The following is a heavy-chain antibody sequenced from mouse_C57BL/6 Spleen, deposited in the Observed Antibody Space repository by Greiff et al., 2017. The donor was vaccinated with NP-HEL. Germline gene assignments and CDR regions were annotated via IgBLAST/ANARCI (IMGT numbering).Heavy chain of an antibody. CDR1: GYTFTSYW. CDR2: RDPNSGGT. D-gene: IGHD4-1*01. CDR3: ARGKITGSYYYAMDY. J-gene: IGHJ4*01. V-gene: IGHV1-72*01. Sequence: QVQLQQPGAELVKPGASVKLSCKASGYTFTSYWMHWVKQRPGRGLEWIGRRDPNSGGTKYNGQFENKATLTVDKPSSTAYMQLSSLTSEDSAVYYCARGKITGSYYYAMDYWGQGTSVTVSS.